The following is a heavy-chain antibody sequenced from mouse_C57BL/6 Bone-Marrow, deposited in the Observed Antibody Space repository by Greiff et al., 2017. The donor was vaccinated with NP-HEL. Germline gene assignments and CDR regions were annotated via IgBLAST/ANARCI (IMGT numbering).Heavy chain of an antibody. V-gene: IGHV5-17*01. CDR2: ISSGSSTI. D-gene: IGHD2-4*01. J-gene: IGHJ2*01. Sequence: EVTVVASGGCFVKPGGSLPLSCAASGFTFSDYGMHWVRQAPVKGLEWVAYISSGSSTIYYADTVKGRFTISRDNAKNTLFLQMTSLRSEDTAMYYCARRGYYDSRRDYFDYWGQGTTLTVSS. CDR3: ARRGYYDSRRDYFDY. CDR1: GFTFSDYG.